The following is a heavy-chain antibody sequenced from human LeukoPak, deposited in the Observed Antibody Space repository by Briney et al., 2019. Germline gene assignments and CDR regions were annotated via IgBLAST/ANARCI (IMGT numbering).Heavy chain of an antibody. D-gene: IGHD2-2*01. CDR1: GYNFTSYW. CDR3: ARRGIVVVPAAHDAFDI. Sequence: GESLKISCQGSGYNFTSYWIGWVRQLPGKGLEWMGIIYPGDSDTRYSPSFQGQVTISADKSISTAYLQWSSLKASDTAMYYCARRGIVVVPAAHDAFDIWGQGTMVTVSS. V-gene: IGHV5-51*01. CDR2: IYPGDSDT. J-gene: IGHJ3*02.